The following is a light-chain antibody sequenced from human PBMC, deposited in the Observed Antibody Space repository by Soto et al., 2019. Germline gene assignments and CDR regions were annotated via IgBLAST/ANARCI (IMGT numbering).Light chain of an antibody. CDR3: QQYDNWPRT. V-gene: IGKV3-15*01. Sequence: EIVMTQSPATLSVSPGERATLSCRASQSVSSNLAWYQQKPGQAPRLLIYGASTRATGIPARFSGGGSQTEFTLTISSLQSEDFAVYYCQQYDNWPRTFGQGTRLEI. CDR2: GAS. J-gene: IGKJ5*01. CDR1: QSVSSN.